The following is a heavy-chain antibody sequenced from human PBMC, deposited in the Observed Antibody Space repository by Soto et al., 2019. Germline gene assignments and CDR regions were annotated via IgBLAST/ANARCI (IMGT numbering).Heavy chain of an antibody. CDR1: GFTFSSYS. D-gene: IGHD3-22*01. V-gene: IGHV3-48*01. CDR2: ISSSSSTI. Sequence: GGSLRLSCAASGFTFSSYSMNWVRQAPGKGLEWVSYISSSSSTIYYADSVKGRFTISRDNAKNSLYLQMNSLRAEDTAVYYCARDESYYYDSSAPSCFDYWGQGTLVTVSS. CDR3: ARDESYYYDSSAPSCFDY. J-gene: IGHJ4*02.